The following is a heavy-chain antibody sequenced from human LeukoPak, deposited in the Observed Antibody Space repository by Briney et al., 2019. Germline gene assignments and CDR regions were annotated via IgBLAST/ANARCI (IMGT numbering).Heavy chain of an antibody. J-gene: IGHJ4*02. CDR2: IHPRCGET. CDR1: GYSFTPFY. D-gene: IGHD3-10*01. V-gene: IGHV1-2*02. CDR3: GRDGEDGKGRYSRGCFDY. Sequence: VPSEKLSRNSSGYSFTPFYQHWVRHPPTQGLERVGCIHPRCGETNYTYKSRGSATMTRDTSLSTPYMELGTLGSDDTAVLYCGRDGEDGKGRYSRGCFDYWGQGTLVTVSS.